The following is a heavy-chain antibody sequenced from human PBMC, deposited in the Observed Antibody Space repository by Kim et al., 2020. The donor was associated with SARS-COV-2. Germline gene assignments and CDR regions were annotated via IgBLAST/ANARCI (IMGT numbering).Heavy chain of an antibody. CDR1: GFPLSDYY. V-gene: IGHV3-11*01. CDR3: ARSGYRTDRYGMDV. Sequence: GGSLRLSCVVSGFPLSDYYVSWIRQSPGRGLEWVSYISGSGTTTYYADAVRGRYSISRDDANNSVYLEMNSLRVDDAAVYYCARSGYRTDRYGMDVWGQGTTVTVSS. CDR2: ISGSGTTT. J-gene: IGHJ6*02. D-gene: IGHD5-12*01.